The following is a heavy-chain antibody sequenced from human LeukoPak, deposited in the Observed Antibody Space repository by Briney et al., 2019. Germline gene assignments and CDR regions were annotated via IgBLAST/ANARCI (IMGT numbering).Heavy chain of an antibody. CDR1: GFTLSSYW. Sequence: GGSLRLSCAASGFTLSSYWMSWVRQPPGKGLEWVAKIKQEGSEKYYVGSVKGGFTISRHNAKNTLYLQMTSLRAEDTAVYYCAKDLPMYYDFWSGLFDYWGQGTLVPGSS. CDR3: AKDLPMYYDFWSGLFDY. D-gene: IGHD3-3*01. CDR2: IKQEGSEK. V-gene: IGHV3-7*01. J-gene: IGHJ4*02.